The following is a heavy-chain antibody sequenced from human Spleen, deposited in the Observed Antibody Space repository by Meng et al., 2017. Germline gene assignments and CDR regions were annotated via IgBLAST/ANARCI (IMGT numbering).Heavy chain of an antibody. D-gene: IGHD3-10*01. V-gene: IGHV4-59*12. Sequence: SETLSLTCTVSGGSISSYYWSWIRQPPGKGLEWIGYIYYSGSTNYNPSLKSRVTMSVDKSKRQFSLELRSVTAADSAVYYCTRGAYRDFLSGISGHMDVWGQGTTVTVSS. J-gene: IGHJ6*02. CDR3: TRGAYRDFLSGISGHMDV. CDR2: IYYSGST. CDR1: GGSISSYY.